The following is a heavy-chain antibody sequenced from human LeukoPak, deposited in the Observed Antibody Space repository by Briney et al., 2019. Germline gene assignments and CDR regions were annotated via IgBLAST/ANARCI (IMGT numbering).Heavy chain of an antibody. CDR1: GGSISSYY. CDR2: IYYSGST. CDR3: ARGPPAGFYYFDY. J-gene: IGHJ4*02. V-gene: IGHV4-59*01. Sequence: PSETLSLTCTVSGGSISSYYWSWIRQPPGKGLEWIGYIYYSGSTNYNPSLKSRVTISVDTSKNQFSLKLSSVTAADTAVYYCARGPPAGFYYFDYWGQGTLVTVSS. D-gene: IGHD6-13*01.